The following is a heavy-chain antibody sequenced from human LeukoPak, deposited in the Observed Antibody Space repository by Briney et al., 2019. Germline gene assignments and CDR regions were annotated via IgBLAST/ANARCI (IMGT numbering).Heavy chain of an antibody. CDR1: GYSLSSGFY. CDR3: ARGPYSSGWYRRWFDP. CDR2: VHHSGPT. Sequence: SETLSLTCTVSGYSLSSGFYWGWIRQSPGKGLEWIGSVHHSGPTFYNPSLKSRVTIAADTSKNQFSLKLSSVTAADTAVYYCARGPYSSGWYRRWFDPWGQGTLVTVSS. V-gene: IGHV4-38-2*02. J-gene: IGHJ5*02. D-gene: IGHD6-19*01.